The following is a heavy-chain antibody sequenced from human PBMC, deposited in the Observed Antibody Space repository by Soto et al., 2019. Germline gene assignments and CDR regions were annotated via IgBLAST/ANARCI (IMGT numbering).Heavy chain of an antibody. CDR1: GGSFSGYY. CDR2: INHSGST. Sequence: QVQLQQWGAGLLKPSETLSLTCAVYGGSFSGYYWSWIRQPPGKGLEWIGEINHSGSTNYNPSRKGRVTISVDTSKNQSSLRLRSVTAGDTAVYYCARGRRKLGYCRGGSCSRLYYFDYWGQGTLVTVSS. CDR3: ARGRRKLGYCRGGSCSRLYYFDY. V-gene: IGHV4-34*01. D-gene: IGHD2-15*01. J-gene: IGHJ4*02.